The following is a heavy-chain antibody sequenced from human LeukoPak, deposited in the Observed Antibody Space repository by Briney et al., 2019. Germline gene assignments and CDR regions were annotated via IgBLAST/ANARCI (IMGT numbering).Heavy chain of an antibody. V-gene: IGHV3-74*01. CDR2: INSDGSST. CDR1: GFTFSSYW. J-gene: IGHJ4*02. CDR3: AKYSSGWYYFDY. D-gene: IGHD6-19*01. Sequence: GGSLRLSCAASGFTFSSYWMHWVRQAPGKGLVWVSRINSDGSSTSYADSVKGRFTISRDNAKNTLYLQMNSLRAEDTAVYYCAKYSSGWYYFDYWGQGTLVTVSS.